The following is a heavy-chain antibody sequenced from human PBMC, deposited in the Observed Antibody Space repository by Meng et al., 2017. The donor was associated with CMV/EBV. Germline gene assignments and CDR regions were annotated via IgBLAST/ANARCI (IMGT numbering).Heavy chain of an antibody. Sequence: SGPTLVKPTQTLTLTCTFSEFSLSTSGMRVSWIRQPPGKALEWLARIDWDDDKFYSTSLKTRLTISKDTSKNQVVLTMTNMDPVDTATYYCARIADSSGYFDYWGQGTLVTVSS. CDR2: IDWDDDK. J-gene: IGHJ4*02. D-gene: IGHD3-22*01. V-gene: IGHV2-70D*14. CDR3: ARIADSSGYFDY. CDR1: EFSLSTSGMR.